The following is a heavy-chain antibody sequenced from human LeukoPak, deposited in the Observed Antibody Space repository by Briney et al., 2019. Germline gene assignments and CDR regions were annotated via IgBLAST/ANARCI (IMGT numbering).Heavy chain of an antibody. J-gene: IGHJ6*01. CDR1: GFTFSSYG. V-gene: IGHV3-30*18. Sequence: GGSLSLSCAASGFTFSSYGMHWVRQAPGKGLEWVAVISYDGSNKYYADSVKGRFTISRDNSKNTLYLQMNSLRAEDTAVYYCAKGRYCSSTSCYVSYYYGMDVWGQGTMVTVSS. D-gene: IGHD2-2*01. CDR2: ISYDGSNK. CDR3: AKGRYCSSTSCYVSYYYGMDV.